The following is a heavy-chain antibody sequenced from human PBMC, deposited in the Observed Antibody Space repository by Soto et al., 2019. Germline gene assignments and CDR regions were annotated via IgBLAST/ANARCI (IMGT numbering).Heavy chain of an antibody. Sequence: GGSLRLSCAASGFTFSSYSMNWVRQAPGKGLEWVSSISSSSSYIYYADSVKGRFTISRDNAKNSLYLQMNSLRAEDTAVYYCARECGGDCYWDDAFDIWGQGTMVTVSS. CDR2: ISSSSSYI. CDR1: GFTFSSYS. D-gene: IGHD2-21*02. V-gene: IGHV3-21*01. CDR3: ARECGGDCYWDDAFDI. J-gene: IGHJ3*02.